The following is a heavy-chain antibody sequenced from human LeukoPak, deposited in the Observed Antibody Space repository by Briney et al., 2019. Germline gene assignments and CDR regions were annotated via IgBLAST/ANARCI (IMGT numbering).Heavy chain of an antibody. CDR2: INHSGST. V-gene: IGHV4-34*01. CDR1: GGSFSGYY. Sequence: SETLSLTCAVYGGSFSGYYWSWIRQPPGKGLEWIGEINHSGSTNYNPSLKSRVTISVDTSKNQFSLKLSSVTAADTAVYYCARRKVRGVHDYWGQGTLVTVSS. CDR3: ARRKVRGVHDY. J-gene: IGHJ4*02. D-gene: IGHD3-10*01.